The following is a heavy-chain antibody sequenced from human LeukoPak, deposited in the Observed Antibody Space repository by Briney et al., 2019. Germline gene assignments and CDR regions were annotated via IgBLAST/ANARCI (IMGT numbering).Heavy chain of an antibody. CDR3: ARAHSGTFYDGGGYNYYYMDV. J-gene: IGHJ6*03. V-gene: IGHV3-53*01. Sequence: PGGSLRLSCAASGFTVSSNYMSWVRLAPGKGLEWVSVIYNGGGTFYADSVKGRFIISRDNSKNTLSLQMNSLRAEDTAVYYCARAHSGTFYDGGGYNYYYMDVWGRGTTVTVSS. CDR2: IYNGGGT. CDR1: GFTVSSNY. D-gene: IGHD3-22*01.